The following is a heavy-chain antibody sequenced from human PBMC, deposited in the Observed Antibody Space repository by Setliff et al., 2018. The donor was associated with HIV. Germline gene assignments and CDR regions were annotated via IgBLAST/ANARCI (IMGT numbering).Heavy chain of an antibody. Sequence: LSLTCTVSGGSISSSHDFWNWIRQPPGKGLEWIGAISYGGITYYNPSLTSRVTISVDTSKNQFSLKVTSVTVADTAVYYCARVIRGVYFYDGTGYYYFDDWGQGALVTVSS. D-gene: IGHD3-10*01. J-gene: IGHJ4*02. CDR1: GGSISSSHDF. CDR2: ISYGGIT. V-gene: IGHV4-39*07. CDR3: ARVIRGVYFYDGTGYYYFDD.